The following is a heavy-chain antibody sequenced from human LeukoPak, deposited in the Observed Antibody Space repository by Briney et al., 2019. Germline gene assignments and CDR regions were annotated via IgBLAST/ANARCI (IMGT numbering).Heavy chain of an antibody. CDR2: INPNSGGT. V-gene: IGHV1-2*02. CDR1: GYTFTGYY. D-gene: IGHD2-2*01. J-gene: IGHJ4*02. Sequence: ASVKVSCKASGYTFTGYYMHWVRQAPGQGLEWMGWINPNSGGTNYAQKLQGRVTMTRDTSISTAYMELSRLRSDDTAVYYCARVLPPLDPAAWGASFDYWGQGTLVTVSS. CDR3: ARVLPPLDPAAWGASFDY.